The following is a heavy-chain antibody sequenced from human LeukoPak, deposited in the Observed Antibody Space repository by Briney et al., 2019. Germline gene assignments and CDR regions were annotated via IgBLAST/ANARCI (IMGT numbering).Heavy chain of an antibody. V-gene: IGHV1-18*01. Sequence: ASVKVSCKASGYTFTKYGINWVRQAPGQGLEWMGWISAYNGNTNYAQKLQGRVTMTTDTSTRTAYMELRSLRSDDTAVYYCARDYDSSFRDWFDPWGQGTLVTVSS. CDR1: GYTFTKYG. CDR2: ISAYNGNT. J-gene: IGHJ5*02. CDR3: ARDYDSSFRDWFDP. D-gene: IGHD3-22*01.